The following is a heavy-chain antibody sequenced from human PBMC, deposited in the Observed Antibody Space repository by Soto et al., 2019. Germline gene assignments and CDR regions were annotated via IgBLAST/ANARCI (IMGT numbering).Heavy chain of an antibody. Sequence: QVQLVESGGGVVQPGRSLRLSCAASGFTFSSYGMHWVRQAPGKGLEWVAVISYDGSNKYYADSVKGRFTISRDNSKNTLYLQMNSLRAEDTAVYYCARDSEMWWLRYYYGMDVWGQGTTVTVSS. CDR1: GFTFSSYG. CDR2: ISYDGSNK. D-gene: IGHD5-12*01. CDR3: ARDSEMWWLRYYYGMDV. J-gene: IGHJ6*02. V-gene: IGHV3-30*19.